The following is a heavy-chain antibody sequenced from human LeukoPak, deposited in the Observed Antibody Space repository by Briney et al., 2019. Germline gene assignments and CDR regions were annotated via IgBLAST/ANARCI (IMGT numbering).Heavy chain of an antibody. Sequence: SETLSLTCTVSGGSISSGDYYWSWIRQHPGKGLEWIGYIYYSGSTYYNPSLKSRVTISVDTSKNQFSLKLSSVTAADTAVYYCARGYSSFYFDYWGQGTLVTVSS. V-gene: IGHV4-31*03. CDR3: ARGYSSFYFDY. D-gene: IGHD6-13*01. CDR2: IYYSGST. CDR1: GGSISSGDYY. J-gene: IGHJ4*02.